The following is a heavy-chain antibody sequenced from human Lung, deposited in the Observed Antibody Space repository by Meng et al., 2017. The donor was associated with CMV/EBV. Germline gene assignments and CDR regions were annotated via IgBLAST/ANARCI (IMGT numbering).Heavy chain of an antibody. Sequence: GGSLRLSCAASGFTFSSYSMNWVRQAPGKGLEWVSSISSSSSYIYYADSVKGRFTISRDNAKNSLYLQMNSLRAEDTAVYYCARDLYDILTGYYKGYYGMDVWGQGTTVXVSS. CDR3: ARDLYDILTGYYKGYYGMDV. V-gene: IGHV3-21*01. D-gene: IGHD3-9*01. CDR2: ISSSSSYI. CDR1: GFTFSSYS. J-gene: IGHJ6*02.